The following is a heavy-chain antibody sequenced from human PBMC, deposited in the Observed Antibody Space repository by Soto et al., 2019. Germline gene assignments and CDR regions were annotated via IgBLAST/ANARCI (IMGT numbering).Heavy chain of an antibody. CDR2: INPSGGST. CDR3: ARVLVYCSGGSCYPSEGDAFDI. Sequence: PSVKVSCKASGYTFTSYYMHWVRQASGQGLEWMGIINPSGGSTSYAQKFQGRVTMTRDTSTSTVYMELSSLRSEDTAVYYCARVLVYCSGGSCYPSEGDAFDIWVQGTMVTVSS. CDR1: GYTFTSYY. D-gene: IGHD2-15*01. J-gene: IGHJ3*02. V-gene: IGHV1-46*01.